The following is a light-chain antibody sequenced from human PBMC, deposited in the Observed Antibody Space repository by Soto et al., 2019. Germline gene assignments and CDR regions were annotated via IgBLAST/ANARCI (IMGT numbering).Light chain of an antibody. J-gene: IGLJ1*01. Sequence: QSVLTQTPSASGSPGQSVTLSCTGTSSDVGAYNYVSWYQQHPDKAPKLMIYEVTKRPSGVPDRFSGSKSGNTASLTVSGLQAEDEADYYCCSYAGSNLYVFGTGTKVTVL. CDR1: SSDVGAYNY. CDR2: EVT. CDR3: CSYAGSNLYV. V-gene: IGLV2-8*01.